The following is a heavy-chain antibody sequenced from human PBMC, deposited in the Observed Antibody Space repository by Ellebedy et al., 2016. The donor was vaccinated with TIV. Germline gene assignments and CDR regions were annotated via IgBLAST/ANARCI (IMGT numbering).Heavy chain of an antibody. V-gene: IGHV3-23*01. CDR1: GFTFSSYA. J-gene: IGHJ4*02. D-gene: IGHD1-26*01. Sequence: GESLKISCAASGFTFSSYAMSWVRQAPGKGLEWVSNFGSNVSSPHYADSVKGRFTISRDNSKNTLFLQMNSLRADDTATYYCAKEGEQELDNSFDYWGQGTLVTVSS. CDR2: FGSNVSSP. CDR3: AKEGEQELDNSFDY.